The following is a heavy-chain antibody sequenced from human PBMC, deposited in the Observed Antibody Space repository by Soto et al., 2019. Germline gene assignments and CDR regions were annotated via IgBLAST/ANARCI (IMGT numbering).Heavy chain of an antibody. CDR3: AHSYGDSFDY. D-gene: IGHD4-17*01. CDR2: IYWDDDK. Sequence: QITLKESGPTLVKPTQTLTLTCTFSGFSLSTSGVGVGWIRQPPGKALEWLAVIYWDDDKRYSPSLKSRLTIXXDTSKNQVVLMMTNMDPVDTATYYCAHSYGDSFDYWGQGTLVTVSS. CDR1: GFSLSTSGVG. J-gene: IGHJ4*02. V-gene: IGHV2-5*02.